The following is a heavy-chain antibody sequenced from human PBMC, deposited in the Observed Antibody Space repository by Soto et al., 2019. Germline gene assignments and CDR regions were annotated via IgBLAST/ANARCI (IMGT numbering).Heavy chain of an antibody. Sequence: ASETLSLTCTVSDGSISSYYWSWIRQPPGKGLEWIGYIYYSGSTNYNPSLKSRVTISVDTSKNQFSLKLSSVTAADTAVYYCARERRGYSYGSYYFDYWGQGTLVTVSS. J-gene: IGHJ4*02. V-gene: IGHV4-59*01. CDR2: IYYSGST. D-gene: IGHD5-18*01. CDR1: DGSISSYY. CDR3: ARERRGYSYGSYYFDY.